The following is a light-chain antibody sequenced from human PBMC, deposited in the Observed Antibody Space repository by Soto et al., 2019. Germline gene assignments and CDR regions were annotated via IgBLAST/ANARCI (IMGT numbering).Light chain of an antibody. CDR2: KAS. J-gene: IGKJ1*01. Sequence: DIQMTQFPSTLSASVGDRVTITCRASQSISSWLAWYQQKPGKAPKLLIYKASSLESGVPSRFSGSGSGTEFTLTISSLQPDDFATYYCQQLGTFGQGTKVDIK. V-gene: IGKV1-5*03. CDR1: QSISSW. CDR3: QQLGT.